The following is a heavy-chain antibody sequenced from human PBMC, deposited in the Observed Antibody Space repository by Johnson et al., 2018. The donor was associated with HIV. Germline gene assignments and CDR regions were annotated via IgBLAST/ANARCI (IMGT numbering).Heavy chain of an antibody. CDR1: GFTFSSYG. CDR3: AKDREHILTYAFDI. J-gene: IGHJ3*02. Sequence: VQLVESGGGVVQPGGSLRLSCAASGFTFSSYGMHWVRQAPGKGLEWVVFIRYDGSNHYYADSVNVRFTISSNNAKHSLYLQMNSLRAEDTAVYYCAKDREHILTYAFDIWGQGTMVTVSS. D-gene: IGHD2-21*01. V-gene: IGHV3-30*02. CDR2: IRYDGSNH.